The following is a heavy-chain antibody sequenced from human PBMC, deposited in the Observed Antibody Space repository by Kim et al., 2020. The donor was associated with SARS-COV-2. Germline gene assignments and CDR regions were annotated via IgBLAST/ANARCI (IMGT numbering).Heavy chain of an antibody. Sequence: YTPSLKSRVTISVDTSKTQFSLKLSSVTAADTAVYYCARGVIYYYYGMDVWGQGTTVTVSS. V-gene: IGHV4-34*01. J-gene: IGHJ6*02. CDR3: ARGVIYYYYGMDV. D-gene: IGHD3-10*01.